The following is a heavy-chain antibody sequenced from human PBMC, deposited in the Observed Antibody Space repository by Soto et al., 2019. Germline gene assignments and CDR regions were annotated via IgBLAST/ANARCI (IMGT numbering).Heavy chain of an antibody. Sequence: QVPLVESGGGVVQPGRSLRLSCAASGFTFSSYGMHWVRQAPGKGLEWVAVISYDGSNKYYADSVKGRFTISRDNSKNTLYLQMNSLRAEDTAVYYCAKEGLPRDSSGYVDYWGQGTLVTVSS. J-gene: IGHJ4*02. V-gene: IGHV3-30*18. D-gene: IGHD3-22*01. CDR2: ISYDGSNK. CDR1: GFTFSSYG. CDR3: AKEGLPRDSSGYVDY.